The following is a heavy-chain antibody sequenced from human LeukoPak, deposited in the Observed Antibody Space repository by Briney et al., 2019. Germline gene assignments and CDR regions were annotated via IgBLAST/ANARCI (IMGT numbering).Heavy chain of an antibody. CDR1: GFTFSSYS. V-gene: IGHV3-23*01. D-gene: IGHD3-22*01. CDR2: ISGSGDTT. Sequence: GGSLRLSCAASGFTFSSYSMSWVRQAPGKGLEWVSLISGSGDTTNYADSVKGRFIISRDNSKNTVYLQLNSLRAEDTAVYYCARGGDTIGSIRSPFDIWGQGTMVTVSS. CDR3: ARGGDTIGSIRSPFDI. J-gene: IGHJ3*02.